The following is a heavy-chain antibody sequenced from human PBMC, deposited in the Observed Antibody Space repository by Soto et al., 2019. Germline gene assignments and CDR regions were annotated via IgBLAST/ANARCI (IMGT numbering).Heavy chain of an antibody. CDR1: GFTFSSYG. CDR2: IWYDGSNK. V-gene: IGHV3-33*01. Sequence: QVQLVESGGGVVQPGRSLRLSSAASGFTFSSYGMHWVRQAPGKGLEWVAVIWYDGSNKYYADSVKGRFTISRDNSKNTLYLQMNSLRAEDTAVYYCARDGSYPPHYFDYWGQGTLVTVSS. J-gene: IGHJ4*02. CDR3: ARDGSYPPHYFDY. D-gene: IGHD3-16*02.